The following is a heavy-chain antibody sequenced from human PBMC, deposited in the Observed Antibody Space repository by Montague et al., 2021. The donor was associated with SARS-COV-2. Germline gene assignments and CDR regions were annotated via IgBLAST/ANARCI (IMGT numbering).Heavy chain of an antibody. CDR2: IYYSGST. D-gene: IGHD5-24*01. CDR3: VSSVGLIEMSATNFDY. J-gene: IGHJ4*02. Sequence: SETLSLTCTVSGGSISSYYWSWIRQPPGKGLEWIGYIYYSGSTNYNPSLKSRVTISIDTSKNQFSLKLSSVTAADTAVYYCVSSVGLIEMSATNFDYWGQGTLVPVSS. V-gene: IGHV4-59*08. CDR1: GGSISSYY.